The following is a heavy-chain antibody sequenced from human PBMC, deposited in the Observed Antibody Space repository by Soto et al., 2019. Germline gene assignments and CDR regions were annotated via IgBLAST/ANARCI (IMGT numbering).Heavy chain of an antibody. CDR3: AREGPAHYYISGMDV. Sequence: QVQLVQSRGEVKKPGASVKVSCKTSGYSFTTYGISWVRQAPGQGLEWMGWISGYNGNTNYAQKLKGRVTMTKDTPXXTVNIELRTLRSDDTAVYYCAREGPAHYYISGMDVWGQGSTVTVS. J-gene: IGHJ6*02. CDR2: ISGYNGNT. CDR1: GYSFTTYG. V-gene: IGHV1-18*01.